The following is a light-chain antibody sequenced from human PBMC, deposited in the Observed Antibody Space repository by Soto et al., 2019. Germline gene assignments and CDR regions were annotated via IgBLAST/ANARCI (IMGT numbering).Light chain of an antibody. J-gene: IGKJ1*01. Sequence: DIQMTQSPSSLSAPVGDRVTITCRASQSITGYLNWYQQKPGKVPKLLIYAASTLQSGVPSRFSGSGSGTDFTLTLSSLRAEDSATYYCQQSFIAPWTFGQGTKVEIK. CDR3: QQSFIAPWT. CDR1: QSITGY. V-gene: IGKV1-39*01. CDR2: AAS.